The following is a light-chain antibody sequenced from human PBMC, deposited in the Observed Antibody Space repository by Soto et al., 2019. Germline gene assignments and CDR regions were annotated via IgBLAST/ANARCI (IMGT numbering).Light chain of an antibody. V-gene: IGLV1-40*01. CDR2: SNN. J-gene: IGLJ1*01. Sequence: QSVLTQPPSVSGAPGQRVTISCTGSSSNIGTGFDVHWYQQLPGSAPKLLIYSNNNRPSGVPDRFSVSRSATSASLAITGLQAADEADYYCQSYDCSLSAYVFGTATKLTAL. CDR3: QSYDCSLSAYV. CDR1: SSNIGTGFD.